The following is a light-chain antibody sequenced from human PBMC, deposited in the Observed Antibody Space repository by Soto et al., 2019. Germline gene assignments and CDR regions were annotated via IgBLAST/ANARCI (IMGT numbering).Light chain of an antibody. CDR2: GAS. V-gene: IGKV3-20*01. CDR3: HQFGSSPPAFT. CDR1: QSVSTRY. J-gene: IGKJ2*01. Sequence: ESMLTQSPGTLSLSPGERATLSCRASQSVSTRYLAWYQQKPGQAPRLLIYGASIRATGIPDRFSGSGSGTDCTLTISRLEPEDFAVYYWHQFGSSPPAFTCGQGTKLEI.